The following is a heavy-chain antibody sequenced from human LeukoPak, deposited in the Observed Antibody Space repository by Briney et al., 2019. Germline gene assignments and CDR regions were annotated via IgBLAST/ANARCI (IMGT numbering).Heavy chain of an antibody. CDR1: GGSTSSSDYY. D-gene: IGHD1-26*01. V-gene: IGHV4-39*07. CDR2: IRYSANT. Sequence: PSETLSLTCTVSGGSTSSSDYYWGWIRQPPDEGLEWIASIRYSANTYYNPSLKSRVTISVDTSKNQFSLKLSSVTAADTAVYYCARYGSYDAFDIWGQGTMVTVSS. CDR3: ARYGSYDAFDI. J-gene: IGHJ3*02.